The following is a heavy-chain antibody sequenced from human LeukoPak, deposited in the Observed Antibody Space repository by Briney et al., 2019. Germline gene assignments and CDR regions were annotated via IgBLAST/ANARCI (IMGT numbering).Heavy chain of an antibody. CDR3: ARASGYYDSSGYQYI. J-gene: IGHJ4*02. D-gene: IGHD3-22*01. CDR2: INRDGSRT. CDR1: GFTFSSYW. V-gene: IGHV3-74*01. Sequence: GGSLRLSCAASGFTFSSYWMHWVRHAPGKGLVWVSRINRDGSRTNYADSVTGRFTISRDNAKNTVHLQMNSLRAEDTAVYYCARASGYYDSSGYQYIWGQGTLVTVSS.